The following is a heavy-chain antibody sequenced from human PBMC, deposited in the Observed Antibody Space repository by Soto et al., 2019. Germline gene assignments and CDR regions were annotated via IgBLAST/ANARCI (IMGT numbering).Heavy chain of an antibody. V-gene: IGHV1-46*01. D-gene: IGHD6-13*01. CDR2: INPSGGST. CDR3: ARDAGIAAAGAPQVWFDP. J-gene: IGHJ5*02. Sequence: ASVKVSCKASGGTFTSYYMHWVRQAPGQGLEWMGIINPSGGSTSYAQKFQGRVTMTRDTSTSTVYMELSSLRSEDTAVYYCARDAGIAAAGAPQVWFDPGGQGTLVTVSS. CDR1: GGTFTSYY.